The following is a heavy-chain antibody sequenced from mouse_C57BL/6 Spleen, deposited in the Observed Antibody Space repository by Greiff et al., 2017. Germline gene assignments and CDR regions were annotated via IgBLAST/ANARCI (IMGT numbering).Heavy chain of an antibody. CDR1: GYTFTSYW. Sequence: VQLQQPGAELVKPGASVKLSCKASGYTFTSYWMHWVKQRPGQGLEWIGMIHPNSGSTNYNEKFKSKATLTVDKSSSTAYMQLSSLTSEDSAVYYCARSRYYYGSLRAMDYWGQGTSVTVSS. J-gene: IGHJ4*01. CDR3: ARSRYYYGSLRAMDY. CDR2: IHPNSGST. D-gene: IGHD1-1*01. V-gene: IGHV1-64*01.